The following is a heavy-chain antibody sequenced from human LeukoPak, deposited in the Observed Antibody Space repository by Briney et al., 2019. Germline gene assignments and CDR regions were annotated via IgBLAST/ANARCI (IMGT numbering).Heavy chain of an antibody. V-gene: IGHV1-2*02. D-gene: IGHD6-13*01. CDR2: INPNSGGT. J-gene: IGHJ5*02. CDR1: GYTFRDYG. Sequence: ASVKVSCKTSGYTFRDYGITWVRQAPGQGLEWMGWINPNSGGTNYAQKFQGRVTMTRDTSISTAYMELSRLRSDDTAVYYCARASTIAAAGPPLGWFDPWGQGTLVTVSS. CDR3: ARASTIAAAGPPLGWFDP.